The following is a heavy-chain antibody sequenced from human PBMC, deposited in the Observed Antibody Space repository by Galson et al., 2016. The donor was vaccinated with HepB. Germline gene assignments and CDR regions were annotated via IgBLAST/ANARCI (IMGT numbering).Heavy chain of an antibody. Sequence: SLRLSCAASGFSFSTFGMNWVRQAPGKGLEWISYISSSSTTILYADSVKGRFTISRDNAKNSLYLQMNSLRDEDTAVYYCARDSGGQWLCVPHNYALDVWGQGTTITVS. V-gene: IGHV3-48*02. J-gene: IGHJ6*02. CDR3: ARDSGGQWLCVPHNYALDV. D-gene: IGHD6-19*01. CDR1: GFSFSTFG. CDR2: ISSSSTTI.